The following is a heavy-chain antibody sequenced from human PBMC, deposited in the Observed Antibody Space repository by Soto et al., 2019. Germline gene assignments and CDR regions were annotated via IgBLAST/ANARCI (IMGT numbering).Heavy chain of an antibody. V-gene: IGHV4-61*01. CDR2: IYYSGST. Sequence: SETPSLTCTVSGGSVSSGSYYWSWIRQPPGKGLEWIGYIYYSGSTNYNPSLKSRVTISVDTSKNQFSLKLSSVTAADTAVYYCARAMVVTAILDYWGQGTLVTVSS. CDR3: ARAMVVTAILDY. J-gene: IGHJ4*02. D-gene: IGHD2-21*02. CDR1: GGSVSSGSYY.